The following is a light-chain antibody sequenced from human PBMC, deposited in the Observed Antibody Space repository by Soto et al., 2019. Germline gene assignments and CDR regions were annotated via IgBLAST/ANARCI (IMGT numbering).Light chain of an antibody. J-gene: IGKJ1*01. CDR2: GAS. V-gene: IGKV3-20*01. CDR3: QQYAASPRT. Sequence: EIVLTQSPGTLSLSPRESATLSCRASQSVSNNYLAWYQHRPGQAPRLLIYGASTRAPGIPDRFSGSGSGTDFTLTISRLEPEDFAVYYCQQYAASPRTFGQGTQVEV. CDR1: QSVSNNY.